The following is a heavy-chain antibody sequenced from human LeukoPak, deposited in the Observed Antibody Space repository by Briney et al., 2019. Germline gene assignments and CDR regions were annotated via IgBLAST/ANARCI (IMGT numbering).Heavy chain of an antibody. CDR1: GFTFNSFA. CDR3: ASEIDEGNYDFWSPRGLFDY. CDR2: IQSDGSDK. D-gene: IGHD3-3*01. V-gene: IGHV3-30*19. J-gene: IGHJ4*02. Sequence: GGSLRLSCAASGFTFNSFAMHWVRQAPGKGLEHLAFIQSDGSDKYYADSVKGRFTISRDNSKNTLYLQMNSLRAEDTAVYYCASEIDEGNYDFWSPRGLFDYWGQGTLVTVSS.